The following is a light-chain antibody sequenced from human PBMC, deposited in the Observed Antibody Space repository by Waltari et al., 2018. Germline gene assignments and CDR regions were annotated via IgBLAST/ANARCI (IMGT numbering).Light chain of an antibody. J-gene: IGKJ1*01. V-gene: IGKV3-15*01. Sequence: EIVMTQSPATLSVSPGERATLSCRASQSVSSNLAWYQQKPGQAPWLLIYGASTRATGIPARFSGSGSGTEFTLTISSLQSEDFAVYYCQQYNNWPPTFGQGTKVEIK. CDR3: QQYNNWPPT. CDR1: QSVSSN. CDR2: GAS.